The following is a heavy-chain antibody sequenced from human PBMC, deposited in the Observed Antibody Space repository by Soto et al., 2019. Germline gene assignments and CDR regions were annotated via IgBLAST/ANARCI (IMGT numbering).Heavy chain of an antibody. CDR3: TTGVDGYNPFDY. CDR1: GFSFSDAW. Sequence: EAQLVESGGGLVEPGGSLRVFCAASGFSFSDAWMIWVRQAPGKGLEWVGRIKSKAHGETADYAAPVKGRFTISRDDSKNTVYLQMNSLKIEDTAVYYCTTGVDGYNPFDYWGKGTLVTVSP. V-gene: IGHV3-15*07. CDR2: IKSKAHGETA. D-gene: IGHD5-12*01. J-gene: IGHJ4*02.